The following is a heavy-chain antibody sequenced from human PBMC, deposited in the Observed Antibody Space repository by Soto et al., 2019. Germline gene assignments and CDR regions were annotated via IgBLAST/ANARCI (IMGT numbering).Heavy chain of an antibody. Sequence: PAETLYHNSTVSGGSISYYYWSWIRQPPGKGLEGIAYIYYSGSTNYTPSLKSRVTISVDTSKNQFSLKLSSVTAADTAVYYCARDVGSGTNYFDYWGQGTPVTVSS. V-gene: IGHV4-59*01. CDR3: ARDVGSGTNYFDY. CDR1: GGSISYYY. D-gene: IGHD3-10*01. CDR2: IYYSGST. J-gene: IGHJ4*02.